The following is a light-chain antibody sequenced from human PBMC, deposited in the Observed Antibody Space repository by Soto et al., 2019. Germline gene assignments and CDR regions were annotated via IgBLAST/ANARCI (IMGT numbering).Light chain of an antibody. CDR2: EVS. J-gene: IGLJ2*01. V-gene: IGLV2-8*01. CDR1: SSDVGGYNY. CDR3: SSYAGSLVV. Sequence: QSVLTQPPSASGSPGQSVTISCTGTSSDVGGYNYVSWYQQHPGKAPKLMIYEVSKRPSGVPDRFSGSKSSNTASLTVSGLQDEDEADYYCSSYAGSLVVFGGGTKLTVL.